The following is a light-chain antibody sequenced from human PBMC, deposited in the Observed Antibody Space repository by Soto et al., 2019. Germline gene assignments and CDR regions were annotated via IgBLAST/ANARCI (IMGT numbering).Light chain of an antibody. J-gene: IGKJ4*01. CDR1: QIVSSY. V-gene: IGKV3-11*01. Sequence: IVLTQSPATLSLSPGERATLSCRASQIVSSYLAWYQQKPGQAPRLLIYDASNRANGIPARFSGSGSGTDFTLTISSLEPEDFAVYYCQQRSNWPLTFGGGTKVEIK. CDR3: QQRSNWPLT. CDR2: DAS.